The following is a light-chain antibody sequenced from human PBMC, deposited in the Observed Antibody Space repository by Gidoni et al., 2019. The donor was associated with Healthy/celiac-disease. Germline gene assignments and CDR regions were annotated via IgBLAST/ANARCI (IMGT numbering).Light chain of an antibody. CDR1: QSLLHSNGYNY. Sequence: DIVMTQSLLSLPVTPGEPASISCRSSQSLLHSNGYNYLDWYLQKPGQSPQLLIYLGSNRASGVPDRFSGSGSGTDFTLKISRVEAEDVGVYYCMQALQTPAFXXXTKVEIK. CDR2: LGS. V-gene: IGKV2-28*01. J-gene: IGKJ1*01. CDR3: MQALQTPA.